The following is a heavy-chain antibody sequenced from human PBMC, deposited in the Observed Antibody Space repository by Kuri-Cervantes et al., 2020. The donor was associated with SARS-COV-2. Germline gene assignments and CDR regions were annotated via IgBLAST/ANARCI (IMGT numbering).Heavy chain of an antibody. CDR3: ASAGADAFDI. CDR1: GFPFNTYT. V-gene: IGHV3-23*01. Sequence: GESLKISCAASGFPFNTYTMNWVRQAPGKGLEWVSSITSSGGTTYYADSVKGRFTISRDNSKNTLYLQMNSLRAEDTAVYYCASAGADAFDIWGQGTMVTVSS. J-gene: IGHJ3*02. D-gene: IGHD3-10*01. CDR2: ITSSGGTT.